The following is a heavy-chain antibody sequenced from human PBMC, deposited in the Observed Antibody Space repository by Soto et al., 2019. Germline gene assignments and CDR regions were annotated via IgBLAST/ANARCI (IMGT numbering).Heavy chain of an antibody. CDR1: GFTFSSYS. D-gene: IGHD3-9*01. Sequence: GSLRLSCAASGFTFSSYSMNWVRQAPGKGLEWVSSISSSSSYIYYADSVKGRFTISRDNAKNSLYLQMNSLRAEDTAVYYCARGGLRYFDWLLSPSGMDVWGQGTTVTVSS. J-gene: IGHJ6*02. CDR2: ISSSSSYI. CDR3: ARGGLRYFDWLLSPSGMDV. V-gene: IGHV3-21*01.